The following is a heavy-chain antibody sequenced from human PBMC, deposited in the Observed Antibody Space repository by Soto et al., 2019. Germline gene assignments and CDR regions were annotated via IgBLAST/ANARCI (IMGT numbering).Heavy chain of an antibody. CDR2: ISAYNGNT. J-gene: IGHJ4*02. Sequence: ASVRVSCTASGYTFTSYGSSWVRQAPGQGLEWMGWISAYNGNTNYAQKLQGRVTMTTDTSTSTAYMALRSLRSDDTAVYYCARDYGYSSSSKACYWGQGTLVTVSS. CDR1: GYTFTSYG. CDR3: ARDYGYSSSSKACY. V-gene: IGHV1-18*01. D-gene: IGHD6-6*01.